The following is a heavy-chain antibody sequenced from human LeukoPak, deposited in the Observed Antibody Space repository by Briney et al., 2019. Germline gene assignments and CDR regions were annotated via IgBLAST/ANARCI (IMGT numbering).Heavy chain of an antibody. CDR2: IYYSGST. V-gene: IGHV4-30-4*01. CDR1: RGSMSSGDYY. J-gene: IGHJ4*02. Sequence: SETLSLTCTVSRGSMSSGDYYWSWIRQPPGKGLEWIGYIYYSGSTYYNPSLKSRVTISVDTSKNQFSLKLSSVTAADTAVYYCARDSDSSGFYFDYWGQGTMVTVSS. D-gene: IGHD3-22*01. CDR3: ARDSDSSGFYFDY.